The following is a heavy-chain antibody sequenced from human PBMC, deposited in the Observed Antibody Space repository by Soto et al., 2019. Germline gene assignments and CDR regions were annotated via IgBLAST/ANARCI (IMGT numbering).Heavy chain of an antibody. D-gene: IGHD3-16*01. Sequence: QLVESGGGLVQPGGSLRLTCAVSGFSFRRDWMNWVRQAPGKGLEWVAHANQDGSQKYYVDSVKGRFTIFRDNAKNSLVLEMNSLRVEDPAVYYCSGGVGDAVWGQGTLVTVSS. CDR2: ANQDGSQK. J-gene: IGHJ4*02. CDR1: GFSFRRDW. CDR3: SGGVGDAV. V-gene: IGHV3-7*04.